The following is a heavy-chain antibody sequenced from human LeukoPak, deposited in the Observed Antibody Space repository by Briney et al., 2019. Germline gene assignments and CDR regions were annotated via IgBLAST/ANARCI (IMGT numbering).Heavy chain of an antibody. Sequence: GASVKVSCKASGYTFTSYYMHWVLQAPGQGLEWMGIINPSGGSTSYAQKFQGRVTMTRDMSTSTVYMELSSLRSEDTAVYYCAREASGGDDTPSDWFDPWGQGTLVTVSS. CDR1: GYTFTSYY. V-gene: IGHV1-46*01. J-gene: IGHJ5*02. CDR2: INPSGGST. D-gene: IGHD2-21*02. CDR3: AREASGGDDTPSDWFDP.